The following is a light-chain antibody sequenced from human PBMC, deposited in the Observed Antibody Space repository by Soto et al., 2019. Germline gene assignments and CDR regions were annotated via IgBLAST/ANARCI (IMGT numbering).Light chain of an antibody. CDR3: RQYNSDPWT. CDR2: EAS. J-gene: IGKJ1*01. V-gene: IGKV1-5*01. Sequence: IQMTQSTSKLSGSVGDRLTSSYRASQRSSSWLAWYQQKPGKAPKLLIYEASSLESGGPSRFSGSGAGTEFTLTISSLQPDDFATYSCRQYNSDPWTFAQGTKV. CDR1: QRSSSW.